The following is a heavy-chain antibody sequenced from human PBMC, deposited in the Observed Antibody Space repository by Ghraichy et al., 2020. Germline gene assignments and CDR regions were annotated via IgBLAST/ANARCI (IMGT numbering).Heavy chain of an antibody. D-gene: IGHD5-24*01. Sequence: SETLSLTCTVSGGSISSSSYYWGWIRQPPGKGLEWIGSIYYSGSTYYNPSLKSRVTISVDTSKNQFSLKLSSVTAADTAVYYCARPLDGYSDPLDYWGQGTLVTVSS. CDR1: GGSISSSSYY. J-gene: IGHJ4*02. V-gene: IGHV4-39*01. CDR3: ARPLDGYSDPLDY. CDR2: IYYSGST.